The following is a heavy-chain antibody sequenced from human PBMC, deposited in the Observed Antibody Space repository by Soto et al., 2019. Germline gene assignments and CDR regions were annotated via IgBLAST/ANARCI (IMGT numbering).Heavy chain of an antibody. CDR3: ARDQITMVRGVIITEIDY. Sequence: QVQLVQSGAEVKKPGASVKVSCKASGYTFTSYAMHWVRQAPGQRLEWMGWINAGNGNTKYSQKFQGRVTITRDTFASTAYMELSSLRSEDTAVYYCARDQITMVRGVIITEIDYWGQGTLVTVSS. CDR1: GYTFTSYA. CDR2: INAGNGNT. D-gene: IGHD3-10*01. J-gene: IGHJ4*02. V-gene: IGHV1-3*01.